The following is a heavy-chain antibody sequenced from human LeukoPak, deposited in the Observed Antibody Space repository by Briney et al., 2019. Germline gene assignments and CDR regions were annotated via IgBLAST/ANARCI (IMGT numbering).Heavy chain of an antibody. CDR2: IWYDGSNK. J-gene: IGHJ4*02. CDR1: GFTFSSYG. D-gene: IGHD4-23*01. V-gene: IGHV3-33*08. Sequence: GGSLRLSCAASGFTFSSYGMHWVRQAPGKGLEWVAVIWYDGSNKYYADSAKGRFTISRDNSKNTLYLQMNSLRAEDTAVYYCARGRTTVVSPVNYYFDYWGQGTLVTVSS. CDR3: ARGRTTVVSPVNYYFDY.